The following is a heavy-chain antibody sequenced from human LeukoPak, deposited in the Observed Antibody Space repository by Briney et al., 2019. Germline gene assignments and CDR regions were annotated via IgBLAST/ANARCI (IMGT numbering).Heavy chain of an antibody. CDR2: INWDGGST. D-gene: IGHD3-16*02. CDR3: TATRDKYVWGSYLSDH. CDR1: GFTFDDYA. V-gene: IGHV3-43D*04. J-gene: IGHJ4*02. Sequence: GGSLRLSCAASGFTFDDYATHGVRQAPGKGLEWVSLINWDGGSTYYADSVKGRFTISRDNSKNSLYLQMNSLRAEDTALYYCTATRDKYVWGSYLSDHWGQGTLVTVSS.